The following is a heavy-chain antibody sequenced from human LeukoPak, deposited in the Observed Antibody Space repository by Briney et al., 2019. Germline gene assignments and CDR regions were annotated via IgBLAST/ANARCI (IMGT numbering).Heavy chain of an antibody. Sequence: SQTLSLTCTVSGGSISSGDYYWSWIRQPPGKGLEWIGYLYYSGSTYYNPSLKSRVTISVDTSKNQFSLKLSSVTAADTAVYYCARDPDLSPGYYFEGFDIWGQGTMVTVSS. D-gene: IGHD3-22*01. CDR3: ARDPDLSPGYYFEGFDI. CDR1: GGSISSGDYY. J-gene: IGHJ3*02. V-gene: IGHV4-30-4*08. CDR2: LYYSGST.